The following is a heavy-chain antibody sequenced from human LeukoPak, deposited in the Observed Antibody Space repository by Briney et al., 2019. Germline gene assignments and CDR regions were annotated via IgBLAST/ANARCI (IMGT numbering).Heavy chain of an antibody. J-gene: IGHJ6*04. D-gene: IGHD3-9*01. Sequence: GRSLRLSCAASGFTFSSYEVNWVRQAPGKGLEWVSYISSSGSTIYYADSVKGRFTISRDNAKNSLYLQMNSLRAEDTAVYYCARVGSYDILTGYTLGYYYGMDVWGKGTTVTVSS. CDR3: ARVGSYDILTGYTLGYYYGMDV. CDR2: ISSSGSTI. V-gene: IGHV3-48*03. CDR1: GFTFSSYE.